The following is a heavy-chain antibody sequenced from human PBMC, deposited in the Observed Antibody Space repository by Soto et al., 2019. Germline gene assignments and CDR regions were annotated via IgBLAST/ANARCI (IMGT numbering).Heavy chain of an antibody. CDR1: GFTFSNAW. Sequence: EVQLVESGGGLVKPGGSLRLSCAASGFTFSNAWMSWVRQAPGKGLEWVGRIKSKTDGGTTDYAAPGKGRFTISRDDSRNTLYLQMNSLKTEDTAVYYCTTSPPAWRHGDPYYYYYYMDVWGKGTTVTVSS. V-gene: IGHV3-15*01. CDR2: IKSKTDGGTT. D-gene: IGHD4-17*01. J-gene: IGHJ6*03. CDR3: TTSPPAWRHGDPYYYYYYMDV.